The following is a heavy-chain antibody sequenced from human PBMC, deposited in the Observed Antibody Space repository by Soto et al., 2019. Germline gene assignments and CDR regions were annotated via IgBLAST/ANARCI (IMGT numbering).Heavy chain of an antibody. CDR3: ASEGLAPHYYYVLDV. J-gene: IGHJ6*02. CDR2: ISGYNGNT. Sequence: QVQVVQSGDEVKKPGASVKVSCKASGYTFTNYGFSWVRQAPGQGLEWMGWISGYNGNTKYAEKFQGRVTMTTDTSTITATLELIRLSSDESVLSYCASEGLAPHYYYVLDVWGQGTAVTVSS. D-gene: IGHD5-12*01. CDR1: GYTFTNYG. V-gene: IGHV1-18*01.